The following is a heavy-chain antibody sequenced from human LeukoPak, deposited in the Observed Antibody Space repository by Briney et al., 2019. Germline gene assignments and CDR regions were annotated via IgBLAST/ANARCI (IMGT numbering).Heavy chain of an antibody. CDR2: ISYDGSNK. CDR1: GCTFSSYA. J-gene: IGHJ4*02. D-gene: IGHD3-22*01. CDR3: AREGYDSSGYYYEYYFDY. V-gene: IGHV3-30-3*01. Sequence: PGRSLRLSCADSGCTFSSYAMHWVRQAPGKGLEWVAVISYDGSNKYYADSVKGRFTISKDNSKNTLYLQMNSLRAEDTAVYYCAREGYDSSGYYYEYYFDYWGQGTLVTVSS.